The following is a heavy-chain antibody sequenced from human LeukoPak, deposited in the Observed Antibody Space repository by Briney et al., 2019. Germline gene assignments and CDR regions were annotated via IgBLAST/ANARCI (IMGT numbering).Heavy chain of an antibody. CDR2: IYYSGST. CDR1: GGSISSSSYY. V-gene: IGHV4-39*07. D-gene: IGHD1-26*01. Sequence: SETLSLTCTVSGGSISSSSYYWGWIRQPPGKGLEWIGSIYYSGSTYYNPSLKSRVTISVDTSKNQFSLKLSSVTAADTAVYYCARDIVGATYYYYYYMDVWGKGATVTVSS. J-gene: IGHJ6*03. CDR3: ARDIVGATYYYYYYMDV.